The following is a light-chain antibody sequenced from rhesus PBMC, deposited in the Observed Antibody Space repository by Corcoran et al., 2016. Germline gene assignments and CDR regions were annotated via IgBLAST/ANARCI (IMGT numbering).Light chain of an antibody. V-gene: IGKV3-24*03. Sequence: EIIMTQSPATLALSPGERATLSCRAGQSVSRYLAWYQPKPGQAPRLLIYGASSRATGIPDRFSGSGSGTEFTLTISNLEPEDVGVYFCLQSSNWPLTFGGGTKVELK. J-gene: IGKJ4*01. CDR3: LQSSNWPLT. CDR1: QSVSRY. CDR2: GAS.